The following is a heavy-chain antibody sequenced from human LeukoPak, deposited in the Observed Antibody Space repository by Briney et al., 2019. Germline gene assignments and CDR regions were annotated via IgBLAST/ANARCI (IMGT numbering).Heavy chain of an antibody. J-gene: IGHJ6*02. D-gene: IGHD2-15*01. V-gene: IGHV1-69*04. Sequence: SVKVPCKASGGTFSSYAISWVRQAPGQGLEWMGRIIPILGIANYAQKFQGRVTITADKSTSTAYMELSSLRSEDTAVYYCARDRGDCSGGSCYSYYYGMDVWGQGTTVTVSS. CDR2: IIPILGIA. CDR3: ARDRGDCSGGSCYSYYYGMDV. CDR1: GGTFSSYA.